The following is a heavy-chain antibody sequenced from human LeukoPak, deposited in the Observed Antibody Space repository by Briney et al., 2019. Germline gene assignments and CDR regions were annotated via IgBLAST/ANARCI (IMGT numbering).Heavy chain of an antibody. CDR2: IKQDGSEK. V-gene: IGHV3-7*03. CDR1: GFTFSSYR. Sequence: GGSLRLSCAASGFTFSSYRMSWVRQAPGKGLEWVANIKQDGSEKYYVDSVKGRFTISRDNAKNALYLQMNSLSAEDTAVYYCAREGSRSNLFDPWGQGTLVTVSS. CDR3: AREGSRSNLFDP. D-gene: IGHD6-6*01. J-gene: IGHJ5*02.